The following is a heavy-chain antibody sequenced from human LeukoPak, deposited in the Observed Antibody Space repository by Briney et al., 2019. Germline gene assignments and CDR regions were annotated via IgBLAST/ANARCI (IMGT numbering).Heavy chain of an antibody. J-gene: IGHJ6*02. CDR2: IWYEERTK. V-gene: IGHV3-33*01. Sequence: GGSLRLSCTASGFTFSSYGMHWVRQAPGNGLEWVATIWYEERTKYYIDSVKGRFTISRDDGKNSLYLQMNSLGVEDTAVYYCTRELRGIASHYHGMDVWRQGTTVTVSS. CDR1: GFTFSSYG. CDR3: TRELRGIASHYHGMDV. D-gene: IGHD6-6*01.